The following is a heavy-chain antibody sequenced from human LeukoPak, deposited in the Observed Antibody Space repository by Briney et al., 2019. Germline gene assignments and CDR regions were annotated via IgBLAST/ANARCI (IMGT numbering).Heavy chain of an antibody. V-gene: IGHV1-69*06. D-gene: IGHD3-10*01. CDR1: AGTFNTYA. CDR3: AGDPPGTPVGFDV. CDR2: ITPLSATP. J-gene: IGHJ3*01. Sequence: ASVTVSYKASAGTFNTYAISWVRQAPGQGLEWMGRITPLSATPSQSQWIQGRVTITADISTNTVFLDLSSLRSEDTALYFCAGDPPGTPVGFDVSGQGAMLTVSS.